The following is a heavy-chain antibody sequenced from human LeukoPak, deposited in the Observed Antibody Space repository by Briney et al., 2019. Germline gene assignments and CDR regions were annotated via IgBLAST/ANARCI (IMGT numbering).Heavy chain of an antibody. CDR2: MNPNSGNT. J-gene: IGHJ4*02. Sequence: ASVKVSCKASGYTFTSYDINWVRQATGQGLEWMGWMNPNSGNTGYAQKFQGRVTMTRNTSISTAYMELSSLRSEDTAVYYCARDLGGDHMTDYWGQGTLVTVSS. CDR3: ARDLGGDHMTDY. V-gene: IGHV1-8*01. D-gene: IGHD3-16*01. CDR1: GYTFTSYD.